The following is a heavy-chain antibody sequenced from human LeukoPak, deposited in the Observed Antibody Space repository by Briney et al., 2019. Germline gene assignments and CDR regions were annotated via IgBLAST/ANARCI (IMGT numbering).Heavy chain of an antibody. D-gene: IGHD6-13*01. V-gene: IGHV1-69*04. J-gene: IGHJ5*02. CDR3: VSAGERTYNWFDP. CDR1: GGTFSSYA. Sequence: GSSVKVSCKASGGTFSSYAISWGRQAPGQGLEWMGRIIPILGIANYAQKFQGRITITADKSTSTAYMELSSLRSEYTAVYYCVSAGERTYNWFDPWGQGTLVTVSS. CDR2: IIPILGIA.